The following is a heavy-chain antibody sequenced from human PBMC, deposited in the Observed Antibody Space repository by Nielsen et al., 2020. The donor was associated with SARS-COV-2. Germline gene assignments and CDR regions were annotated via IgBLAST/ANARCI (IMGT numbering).Heavy chain of an antibody. V-gene: IGHV1-3*01. J-gene: IGHJ3*02. CDR3: ARDNVLLWLGESGDAFDI. CDR2: INSVNGNT. D-gene: IGHD3-10*01. Sequence: WVRQAPGQRLEWMGWINSVNGNTKYSQKFQGRVTITRDTSASTVSMELSSLRSEDTAVYYCARDNVLLWLGESGDAFDIWGHGTMVTVSS.